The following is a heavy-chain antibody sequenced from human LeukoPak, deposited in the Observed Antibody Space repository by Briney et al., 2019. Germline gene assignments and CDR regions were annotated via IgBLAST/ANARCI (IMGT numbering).Heavy chain of an antibody. D-gene: IGHD4-23*01. J-gene: IGHJ4*02. CDR2: ISSNGGTT. V-gene: IGHV3-64*01. Sequence: GGSLRLSCAASGFTFSSYGMVWVRQAPGKGLEYVSGISSNGGTTYYGNSVKGRFTISRDNSKDTLHLQMGSLRTEDMAEYYCARAIRWAPDYWGQGTLVTVAS. CDR1: GFTFSSYG. CDR3: ARAIRWAPDY.